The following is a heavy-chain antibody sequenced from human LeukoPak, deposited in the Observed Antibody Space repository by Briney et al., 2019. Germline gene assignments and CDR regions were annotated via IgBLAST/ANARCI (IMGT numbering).Heavy chain of an antibody. CDR2: ISAYNGNT. V-gene: IGHV1-18*01. CDR1: GYTFTSYG. J-gene: IGHJ6*02. D-gene: IGHD3-22*01. Sequence: GASVKVSCKASGYTFTSYGISWVRQAPGQGLEWVGWISAYNGNTNYAQKLQGRVTMTTDTSTSTAYMELRSLRSDDTAVYYCARDSPYRNHYYDSSGYYVGYYYGMDVWGQGTTVTVSS. CDR3: ARDSPYRNHYYDSSGYYVGYYYGMDV.